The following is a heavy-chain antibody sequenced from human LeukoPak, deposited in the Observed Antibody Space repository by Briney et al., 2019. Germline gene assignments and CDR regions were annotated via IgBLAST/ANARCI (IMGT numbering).Heavy chain of an antibody. V-gene: IGHV3-30*18. Sequence: GSSLTLVRATCGFTVSSYGMHWLRQARGKGIEWVAVISYDGSNKYYADSVKGRFTISRDNSRNTLYLQMNSLRAEDTAVYYCAKLPTVTTDFDYWGQGTLVTVSS. J-gene: IGHJ4*02. CDR3: AKLPTVTTDFDY. CDR2: ISYDGSNK. CDR1: GFTVSSYG. D-gene: IGHD4-17*01.